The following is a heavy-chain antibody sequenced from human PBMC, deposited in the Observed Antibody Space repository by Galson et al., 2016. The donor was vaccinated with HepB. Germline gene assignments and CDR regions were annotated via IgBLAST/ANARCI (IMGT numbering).Heavy chain of an antibody. J-gene: IGHJ4*02. D-gene: IGHD1-26*01. CDR3: GRSGVVAAYDY. CDR2: MNQDGSKI. CDR1: GFTFSNYW. V-gene: IGHV3-7*01. Sequence: SLRLSCAASGFTFSNYWMIWVRQAPGKGLEWVANMNQDGSKIYYVDSVRGRFTISRDNARNSLYLQMNSLRAEDTAVYFCGRSGVVAAYDYWGQGTLVTGSS.